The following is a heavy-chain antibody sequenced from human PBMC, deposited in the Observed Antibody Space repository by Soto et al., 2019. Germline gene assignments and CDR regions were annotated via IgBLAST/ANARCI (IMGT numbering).Heavy chain of an antibody. V-gene: IGHV4-39*01. CDR3: ARGGSSWYKGGYYFDY. J-gene: IGHJ4*02. Sequence: SETLSLTCTVSGGSISSSSYYWGWIRQPPGKGLEWIGSIYYSGSTYYNPSLKSRVTISVDTSKNQFSLKLSSVTAADTAVYYCARGGSSWYKGGYYFDYWGQGTLVTVSS. D-gene: IGHD6-13*01. CDR2: IYYSGST. CDR1: GGSISSSSYY.